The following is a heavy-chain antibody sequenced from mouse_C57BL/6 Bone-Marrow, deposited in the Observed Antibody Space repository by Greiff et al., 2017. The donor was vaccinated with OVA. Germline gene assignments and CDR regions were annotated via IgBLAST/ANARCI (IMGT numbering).Heavy chain of an antibody. CDR3: ASSIYSEYGSAY. V-gene: IGHV1-58*01. Sequence: EVQLQQSGAELVRPGSSVKMSCKTSGYTFTSYGIHWVKQRPGQGLEWIGYIYPGNGYTDYNEKFKGKATLTSDTSSSTAYMQLSSLTSEDSAIYFCASSIYSEYGSAYWGQGTLVTVSA. CDR2: IYPGNGYT. D-gene: IGHD2-4*01. CDR1: GYTFTSYG. J-gene: IGHJ3*01.